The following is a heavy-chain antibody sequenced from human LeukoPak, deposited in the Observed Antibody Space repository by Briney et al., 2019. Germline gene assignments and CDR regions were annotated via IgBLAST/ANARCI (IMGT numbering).Heavy chain of an antibody. V-gene: IGHV3-21*01. Sequence: GGSLRLSCAASGFTFSSYSMNWVRQAPGKGLEWVSSISSSSSYIYYADSVKGRFTISRYNAKNSLYLQMNSLRAEDTAVYYCARDRPYGGVGDFDYWGQGTLVTVS. D-gene: IGHD4-23*01. CDR1: GFTFSSYS. CDR2: ISSSSSYI. CDR3: ARDRPYGGVGDFDY. J-gene: IGHJ4*02.